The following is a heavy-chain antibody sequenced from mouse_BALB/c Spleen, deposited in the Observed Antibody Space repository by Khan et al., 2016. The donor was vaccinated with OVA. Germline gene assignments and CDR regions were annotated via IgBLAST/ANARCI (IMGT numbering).Heavy chain of an antibody. CDR3: ARRRCYFDD. V-gene: IGHV1-47*01. CDR2: IHPYNDDA. CDR1: GYTFTTYP. Sequence: QVQLQQSGAELVKPGASVKMSCKAFGYTFTTYPIEWMKQIHGKSLEWIGDIHPYNDDAKYSEKFKGKAKLTVEKSSSTVYLELSRLTSDDSAGYFWARRRCYFDDGGQGTTRTVSS. J-gene: IGHJ2*01.